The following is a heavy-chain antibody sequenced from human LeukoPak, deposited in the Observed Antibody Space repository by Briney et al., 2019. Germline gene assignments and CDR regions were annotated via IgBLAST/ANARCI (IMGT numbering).Heavy chain of an antibody. V-gene: IGHV4-38-2*02. CDR1: GYSISSGYY. Sequence: PSETLSLTCTVSGYSISSGYYWGWIRQPPGKGLEWIGSIYHSGSTYYNPSLKSRVTISVDTSKNQFSLKLSSVTAADTAVYYCARDFSFGRIATYYDFWGGYWTVGYFDYWGQGTLVTVSS. CDR2: IYHSGST. D-gene: IGHD3-3*01. J-gene: IGHJ4*02. CDR3: ARDFSFGRIATYYDFWGGYWTVGYFDY.